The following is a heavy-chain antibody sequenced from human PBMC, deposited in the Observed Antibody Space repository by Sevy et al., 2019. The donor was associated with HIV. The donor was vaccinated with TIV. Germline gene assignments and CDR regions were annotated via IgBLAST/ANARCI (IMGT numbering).Heavy chain of an antibody. CDR2: IWYDGRTE. D-gene: IGHD1-1*01. CDR1: GFTFRSFS. V-gene: IGHV3-33*01. CDR3: ARDAARVIVPTAGFDS. J-gene: IGHJ5*01. Sequence: GGSLRLSCVASGFTFRSFSMHWVRQAPGKGLECVAAIWYDGRTERYADSVQGRFTISRDNSKKTLHLQMNSLRAEDTALYYCARDAARVIVPTAGFDSWGQGTLVTVSS.